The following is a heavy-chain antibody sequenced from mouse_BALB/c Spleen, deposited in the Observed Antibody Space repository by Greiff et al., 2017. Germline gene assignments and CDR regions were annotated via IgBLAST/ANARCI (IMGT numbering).Heavy chain of an antibody. CDR2: INPSTGYT. CDR3: ARRGYGTYGNYDYYAMDY. V-gene: IGHV1-7*01. CDR1: GYTFTSYW. J-gene: IGHJ4*01. Sequence: QVHVKQSGAELAKPGASVKMSCKASGYTFTSYWMHWVKQRPGQGLEWIGYINPSTGYTEYNQKFKDKATLTADKSSSTAYMQLSSLTSEDSAVYYCARRGYGTYGNYDYYAMDYWGQGTSVTVSS. D-gene: IGHD2-1*01.